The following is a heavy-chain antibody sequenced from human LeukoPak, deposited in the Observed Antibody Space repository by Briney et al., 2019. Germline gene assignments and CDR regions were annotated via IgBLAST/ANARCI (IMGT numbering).Heavy chain of an antibody. CDR1: GFTVSSNY. D-gene: IGHD3-3*01. V-gene: IGHV4-59*05. CDR2: IYYSGNI. Sequence: GSLRLSCAASGFTVSSNYMSWVRQPPGKGLEWIGSIYYSGNIYYNPSLKSRVTIFVDTSKNQFSLKLSSVTAADTAVYYCQSRYLEWLLDYWGQGTLVTVSS. CDR3: QSRYLEWLLDY. J-gene: IGHJ4*02.